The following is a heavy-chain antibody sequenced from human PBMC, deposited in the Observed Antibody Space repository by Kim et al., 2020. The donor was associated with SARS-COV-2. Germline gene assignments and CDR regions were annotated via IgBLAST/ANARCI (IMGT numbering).Heavy chain of an antibody. D-gene: IGHD3-22*01. V-gene: IGHV4-4*09. J-gene: IGHJ1*01. Sequence: SLKSRVTISVDTSKNQFSLKLSSVTAADTAVYYCAKGYYDSSGYEPYFQHWGQGTLVTVSS. CDR3: AKGYYDSSGYEPYFQH.